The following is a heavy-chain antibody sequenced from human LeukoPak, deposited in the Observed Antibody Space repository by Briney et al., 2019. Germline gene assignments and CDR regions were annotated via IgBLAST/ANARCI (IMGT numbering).Heavy chain of an antibody. V-gene: IGHV4-4*08. CDR2: AYHSGST. CDR1: GASISSYY. CDR3: ARTHYESSGHDC. Sequence: SETLSLTCTVSGASISSYYWGWIRQPPGKGLEWIGFAYHSGSTNYNPPLKSRVTISVDTSKNQFSLKLSSVTAADTAVYYCARTHYESSGHDCWGQGTLVTVSS. J-gene: IGHJ4*02. D-gene: IGHD3-22*01.